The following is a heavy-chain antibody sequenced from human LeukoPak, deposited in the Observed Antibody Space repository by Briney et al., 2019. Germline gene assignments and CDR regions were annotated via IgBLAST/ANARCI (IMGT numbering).Heavy chain of an antibody. CDR3: ARDIHPYSSEDY. J-gene: IGHJ4*02. CDR2: IKQDGSEK. V-gene: IGHV3-7*01. D-gene: IGHD3-22*01. CDR1: GFTFGTYW. Sequence: GGSLRPSCAASGFTFGTYWMSWVRQAPGKGLEWVANIKQDGSEKYCMDSVKGRFTISRDNAKNSLYLQMNSLRAEDTAVYYCARDIHPYSSEDYWGQGTLVTVSS.